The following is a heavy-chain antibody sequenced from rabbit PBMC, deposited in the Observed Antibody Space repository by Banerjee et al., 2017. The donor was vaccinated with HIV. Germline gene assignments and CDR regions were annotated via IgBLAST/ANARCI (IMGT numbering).Heavy chain of an antibody. Sequence: EQLEESGGGLVKPEGSLTLTCKDSGVSLSDKDVMCWVRPAPGKGLEWIACINIVTANRAYACWAKGRFIMSRSSSTSLTRQMTSLTAADTATYFCARNYMNALDPWGPVTLVTVS. CDR3: ARNYMNALDP. J-gene: IGHJ2*01. D-gene: IGHD1-1*01. CDR2: INIVTANR. V-gene: IGHV1S45*01. CDR1: GVSLSDKDV.